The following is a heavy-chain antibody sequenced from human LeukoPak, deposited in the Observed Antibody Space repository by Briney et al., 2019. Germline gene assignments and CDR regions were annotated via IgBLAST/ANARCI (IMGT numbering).Heavy chain of an antibody. CDR1: GGSISSYY. D-gene: IGHD3-9*01. CDR3: ARPTIFEYYFDY. J-gene: IGHJ4*02. CDR2: IHKSGSP. V-gene: IGHV4-4*07. Sequence: SETLSLTCTVSGGSISSYYWSWIRQPAGKGLEWIGRIHKSGSPDYSPSLKSRVTMSVDTSKNQYSLKLTSVTAADTAVYFCARPTIFEYYFDYWGQGIRVTVSS.